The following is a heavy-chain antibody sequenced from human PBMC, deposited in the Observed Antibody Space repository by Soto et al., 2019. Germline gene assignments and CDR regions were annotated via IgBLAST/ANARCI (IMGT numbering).Heavy chain of an antibody. D-gene: IGHD6-19*01. J-gene: IGHJ4*02. CDR3: ARPFSSGWYGDFDY. CDR1: GFAFSSYA. CDR2: ISYDASDK. Sequence: QVQLVESGGGVVQPGRSRRLSCAASGFAFSSYAMHWVRRAPGKGLEWVAVISYDASDKYYADSVKGRFTISRDNSKKTLSLQMSSLRAEDTAVYYCARPFSSGWYGDFDYWGQGTLVTVSS. V-gene: IGHV3-30-3*01.